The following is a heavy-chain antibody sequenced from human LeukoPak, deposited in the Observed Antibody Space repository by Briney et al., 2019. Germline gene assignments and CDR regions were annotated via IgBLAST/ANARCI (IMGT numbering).Heavy chain of an antibody. CDR3: ARAQGNGLIDF. CDR2: IYYSGNT. J-gene: IGHJ4*02. D-gene: IGHD3/OR15-3a*01. CDR1: GGSFSGYY. V-gene: IGHV4-34*01. Sequence: SETLSLTCAVYGGSFSGYYWSWIRQPPGKGLEWIGSIYYSGNTYYNPSLKSRVTISLDTSRNQFSLRLSSVTAADTADYYCARAQGNGLIDFWGQGTLVTVSS.